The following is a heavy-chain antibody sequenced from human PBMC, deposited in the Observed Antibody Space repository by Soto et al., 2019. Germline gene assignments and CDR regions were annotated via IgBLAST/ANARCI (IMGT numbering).Heavy chain of an antibody. CDR3: AHHPYYGLGTYSFDY. CDR1: GFSLSTSGVG. V-gene: IGHV2-5*02. D-gene: IGHD3-10*01. CDR2: IYWDDDK. J-gene: IGHJ4*02. Sequence: QITLKESGPTLVKPTQTLTLTCTFSGFSLSTSGVGVGWIRQPPGKALEWLAVIYWDDDKRSSSSLKSRLTIIKHTSKNQVVLTMTNMDPVDTATYYCAHHPYYGLGTYSFDYWGQGILVTVSS.